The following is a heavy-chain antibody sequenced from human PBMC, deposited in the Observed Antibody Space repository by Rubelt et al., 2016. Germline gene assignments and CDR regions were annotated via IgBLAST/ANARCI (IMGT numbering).Heavy chain of an antibody. D-gene: IGHD6-25*01. CDR2: ISEGSGST. CDR1: GFSFSSYA. V-gene: IGHV3-23*04. Sequence: VQLVESGGGVVQPGRSLRLSCAASGFSFSSYAMSWVRQAPGKGLEWVSSISEGSGSTYYADSVKGRFTISRDNAKNSLYLQMNSLRAEDTAVYYCARVVPKRDDAFDIWGQGTMVTVSS. J-gene: IGHJ3*02. CDR3: ARVVPKRDDAFDI.